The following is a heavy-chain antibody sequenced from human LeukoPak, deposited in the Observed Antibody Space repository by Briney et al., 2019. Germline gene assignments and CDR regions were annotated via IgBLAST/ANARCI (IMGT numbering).Heavy chain of an antibody. D-gene: IGHD3-10*01. CDR1: GFSFDAYA. Sequence: PGGSLRLSCAASGFSFDAYAMSWVRQAPGKGLEWVSSIRETGRTTSYTDSVKGRFTISRDKSKSTLHLQMNRLRAEDTALYYCAKDHDNTDFYYYFDSWGQGTLVTVSS. CDR3: AKDHDNTDFYYYFDS. V-gene: IGHV3-23*01. CDR2: IRETGRTT. J-gene: IGHJ4*02.